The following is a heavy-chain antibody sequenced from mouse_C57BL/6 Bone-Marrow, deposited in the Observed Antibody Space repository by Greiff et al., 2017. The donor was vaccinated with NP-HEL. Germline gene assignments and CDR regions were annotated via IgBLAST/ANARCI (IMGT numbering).Heavy chain of an antibody. D-gene: IGHD1-1*01. CDR3: VRDYGSSYYFDY. Sequence: EVQRVESGGGLVQPKGSLKLSCAASGFSFNTYAMNWVRQAPGKGLEWVARIRSKSNNYATYYADSVKDRFTISRDDSESMLYLQMNNLKTEDTAMYYCVRDYGSSYYFDYWGQGTTLTVSS. CDR1: GFSFNTYA. J-gene: IGHJ2*01. CDR2: IRSKSNNYAT. V-gene: IGHV10-1*01.